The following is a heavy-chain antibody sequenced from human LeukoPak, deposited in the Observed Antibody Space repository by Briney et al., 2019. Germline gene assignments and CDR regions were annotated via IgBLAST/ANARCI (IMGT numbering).Heavy chain of an antibody. CDR1: GFTVSSNY. D-gene: IGHD5-18*01. Sequence: GGSLRLSCAASGFTVSSNYMSWVRQAPGKGLEWVSVIYSGGSTYYADSVKGRFTISRDNSENTLYLQMNSLRAEDTAVYYCARDGRYSYGHDAFDIWGQGTMVTVSS. V-gene: IGHV3-53*01. CDR2: IYSGGST. J-gene: IGHJ3*02. CDR3: ARDGRYSYGHDAFDI.